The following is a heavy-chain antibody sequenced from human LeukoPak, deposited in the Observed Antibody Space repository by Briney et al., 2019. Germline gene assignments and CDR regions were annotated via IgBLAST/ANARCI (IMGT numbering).Heavy chain of an antibody. CDR2: IYTSGST. J-gene: IGHJ3*02. Sequence: PSETLSLICTVSGGSISSYYWSWIRQPAGKGLEWIGRIYTSGSTNYNPSLKSRVTMSVDTSKNQFSLKLSSVTAADTAVYYCASSIAAAGTGRGAFDIWGQGTMVTVSS. D-gene: IGHD6-13*01. V-gene: IGHV4-4*07. CDR1: GGSISSYY. CDR3: ASSIAAAGTGRGAFDI.